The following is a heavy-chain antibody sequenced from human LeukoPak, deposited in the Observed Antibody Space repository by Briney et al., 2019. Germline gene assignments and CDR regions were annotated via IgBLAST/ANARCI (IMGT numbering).Heavy chain of an antibody. D-gene: IGHD1-26*01. Sequence: PGGSLRLSCAASGFTFSSYAMHCVRQAPGKGLEWVSAIRGSGANTYYADSVKGRFTISRDNSKNTLYLQMNSLRAEDTAVYYCAKAYESGIRVAFDPWGQGTLVTVSS. V-gene: IGHV3-23*01. CDR1: GFTFSSYA. J-gene: IGHJ5*02. CDR3: AKAYESGIRVAFDP. CDR2: IRGSGANT.